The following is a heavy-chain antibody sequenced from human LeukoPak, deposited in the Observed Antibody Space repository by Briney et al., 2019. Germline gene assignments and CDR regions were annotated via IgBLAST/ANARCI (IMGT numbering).Heavy chain of an antibody. J-gene: IGHJ4*02. CDR3: ARDGSGSYSPRY. CDR2: ISSSSSYI. CDR1: GFTFSGYS. V-gene: IGHV3-21*01. D-gene: IGHD3-10*01. Sequence: GGSLRLSCAASGFTFSGYSMNWVRQAPGKGLEWVSSISSSSSYIYYADSVKGRFTISRDNAKNSLYLQMNSLRAEDTAVYYCARDGSGSYSPRYWGQGTLDTVSS.